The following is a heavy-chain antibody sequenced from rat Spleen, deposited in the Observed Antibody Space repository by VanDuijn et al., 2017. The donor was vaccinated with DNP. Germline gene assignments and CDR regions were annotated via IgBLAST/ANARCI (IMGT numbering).Heavy chain of an antibody. Sequence: YNVHWVRQPPGKGLEWMGVIWKHGATRYNSALKSRLSFSKATSKSQVFLKLNSLQTEDTATYYCARDLIIRDTTSAMDVWGQGVMVPVSS. CDR1: YN. J-gene: IGHJ2*01. D-gene: IGHD4-3*01. CDR3: ARDLIIRDTTSAMDV. CDR2: IWKHGAT. V-gene: IGHV2-41*01.